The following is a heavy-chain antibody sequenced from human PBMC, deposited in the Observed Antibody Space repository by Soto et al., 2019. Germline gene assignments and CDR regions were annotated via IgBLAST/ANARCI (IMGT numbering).Heavy chain of an antibody. Sequence: SETLSLTCTVSGGSISSYYWSWIRQPPGKGLEWIGYIYYSGSTNYNPSLKSRVTISVDTSKNQFSLKLSSVTAADTAVYYCARRNGDWAFDYWGQGTLVTVSS. D-gene: IGHD4-17*01. CDR2: IYYSGST. V-gene: IGHV4-59*08. CDR3: ARRNGDWAFDY. J-gene: IGHJ4*02. CDR1: GGSISSYY.